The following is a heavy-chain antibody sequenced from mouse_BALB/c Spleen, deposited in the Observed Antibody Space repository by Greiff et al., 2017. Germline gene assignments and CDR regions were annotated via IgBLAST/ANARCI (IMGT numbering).Heavy chain of an antibody. Sequence: VESGGGLVQPGGSRKLSCAASGFTFSSFGMHWVRQAPEKGLEWVAYISSGSSTIYYADTVKGRFTISRDNPKNTLFLQMTSLRSEDTAMYYCARYGNYAMDYWGQGTSVTVSS. CDR3: ARYGNYAMDY. V-gene: IGHV5-17*02. J-gene: IGHJ4*01. CDR1: GFTFSSFG. D-gene: IGHD2-1*01. CDR2: ISSGSSTI.